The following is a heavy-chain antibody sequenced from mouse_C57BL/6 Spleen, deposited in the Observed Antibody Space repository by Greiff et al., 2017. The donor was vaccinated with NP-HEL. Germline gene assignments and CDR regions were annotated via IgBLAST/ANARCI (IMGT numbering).Heavy chain of an antibody. CDR3: ARLDGTDFDY. D-gene: IGHD2-3*01. V-gene: IGHV1-82*01. J-gene: IGHJ2*01. CDR1: GYAFSSSW. CDR2: IYPGDGDT. Sequence: VKLMESGPELVKPGASEKISCKASGYAFSSSWMNWVKQRPGKGLEWIGRIYPGDGDTNYNGKFKGKATLTADKSSSTAYMQLSSLTSEDSAVYFCARLDGTDFDYWGQGTTLTVSS.